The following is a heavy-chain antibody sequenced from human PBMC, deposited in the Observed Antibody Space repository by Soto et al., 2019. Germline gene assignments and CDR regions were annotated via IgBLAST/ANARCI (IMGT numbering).Heavy chain of an antibody. V-gene: IGHV5-51*01. D-gene: IGHD6-13*01. CDR2: IYPGDSET. Sequence: GESLKISCQCSGYTFSNFWIAWVRQLPGKGLECMGIIYPGDSETRYSPSFHGKVTISADRSIGTAYLQWSSLEASDSAFYFCARSPRSSPYFDYWGQGALVTVSS. CDR3: ARSPRSSPYFDY. CDR1: GYTFSNFW. J-gene: IGHJ4*02.